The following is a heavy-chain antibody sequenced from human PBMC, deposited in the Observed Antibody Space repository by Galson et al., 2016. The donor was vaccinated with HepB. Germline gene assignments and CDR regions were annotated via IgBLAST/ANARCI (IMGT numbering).Heavy chain of an antibody. Sequence: SLRLSCAASGFPFGTYGMHWVRQAPGKGLEWVAVISYDGSNKYYEDSVKGRFTISRDNSKNTLYLQMNSLRTEDTAMYYCAKDLNGDGYNYPLDYWGQGTLVTGSS. V-gene: IGHV3-30*18. J-gene: IGHJ4*02. CDR1: GFPFGTYG. CDR3: AKDLNGDGYNYPLDY. D-gene: IGHD5-24*01. CDR2: ISYDGSNK.